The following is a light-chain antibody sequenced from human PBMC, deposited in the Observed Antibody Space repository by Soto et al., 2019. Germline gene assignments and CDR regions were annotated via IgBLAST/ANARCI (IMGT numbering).Light chain of an antibody. Sequence: EIVLTQSPGTLSLSPGERATLSCRASQTFTTSFLAWYQQKPGQAPRLLIYGPSTRATGIPDRLSGIGSGTYFTLTISRLDPEDCAVYYCQQSGSSPPTFGQGTKVDIK. CDR3: QQSGSSPPT. CDR1: QTFTTSF. CDR2: GPS. V-gene: IGKV3-20*01. J-gene: IGKJ1*01.